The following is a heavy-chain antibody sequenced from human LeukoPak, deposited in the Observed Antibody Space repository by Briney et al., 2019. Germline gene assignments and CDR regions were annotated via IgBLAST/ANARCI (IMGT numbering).Heavy chain of an antibody. V-gene: IGHV3-74*01. CDR3: ARDHSPGWFDP. D-gene: IGHD4-11*01. CDR1: GFTFSSYW. Sequence: PGGSLRLSCAASGFTFSSYWMHWVRQAPGKGLVWVSRIKSDGSSTSYADSVRGRFTISRDNAKNTLYLQMNSLRAEDTAIYYCARDHSPGWFDPWGQGTLVTVSS. J-gene: IGHJ5*02. CDR2: IKSDGSST.